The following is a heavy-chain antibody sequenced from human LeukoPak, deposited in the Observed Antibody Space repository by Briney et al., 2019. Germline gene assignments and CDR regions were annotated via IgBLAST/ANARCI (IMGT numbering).Heavy chain of an antibody. CDR3: ARSVAGTGGCNFDY. V-gene: IGHV4-34*01. D-gene: IGHD6-19*01. Sequence: SETLSLTCAVYGGSFSGYYWSWIRQPPGKGLEWIGEINHSGSTNYNPSLKSRVTISVDTSKNQFSLKLSSVTAADTAVYYCARSVAGTGGCNFDYWGQGTLVTVSS. CDR1: GGSFSGYY. CDR2: INHSGST. J-gene: IGHJ4*02.